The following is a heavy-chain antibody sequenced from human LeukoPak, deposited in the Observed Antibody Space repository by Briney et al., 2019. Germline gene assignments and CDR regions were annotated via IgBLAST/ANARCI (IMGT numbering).Heavy chain of an antibody. CDR3: AGVPFDWFDP. CDR1: GGSISSYY. J-gene: IGHJ5*02. V-gene: IGHV4-59*12. Sequence: SSETLSLTCTVSGGSISSYYWSWIRQPPGKGLEWIGYIYYSGSTNYNPSLKSRVTISVDTSKNQFSLKLSSVTAADTAVYYCAGVPFDWFDPWGQGTLVTVSS. CDR2: IYYSGST. D-gene: IGHD3-10*01.